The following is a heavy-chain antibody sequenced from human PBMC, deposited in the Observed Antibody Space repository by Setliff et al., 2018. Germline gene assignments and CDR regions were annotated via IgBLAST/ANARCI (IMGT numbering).Heavy chain of an antibody. CDR3: ARLGWSDAFDI. V-gene: IGHV5-51*01. Sequence: GESLKISCQGSGYTFTNYWIGWVRQMPGKGLEWMGLIYPGDSDTRYSPSFRGQVTISADKSISTAYLQWSSLKASDTAMYYCARLGWSDAFDIWGQGTMVTVSS. CDR2: IYPGDSDT. D-gene: IGHD6-19*01. J-gene: IGHJ3*02. CDR1: GYTFTNYW.